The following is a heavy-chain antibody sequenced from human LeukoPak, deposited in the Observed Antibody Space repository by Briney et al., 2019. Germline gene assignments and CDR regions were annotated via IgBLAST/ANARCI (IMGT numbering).Heavy chain of an antibody. V-gene: IGHV4-34*01. J-gene: IGHJ4*02. CDR1: GGSSSGYY. CDR2: INHSGST. CDR3: ATSRWLQLVY. Sequence: SETLSLTCAVYGGSSSGYYWSWIRQPPGKGLEWIGEINHSGSTNYNPSLKSRVTISVDTSKNQFSLKLSSVTAADTAVYYCATSRWLQLVYWGQGTLVTVSS. D-gene: IGHD5-24*01.